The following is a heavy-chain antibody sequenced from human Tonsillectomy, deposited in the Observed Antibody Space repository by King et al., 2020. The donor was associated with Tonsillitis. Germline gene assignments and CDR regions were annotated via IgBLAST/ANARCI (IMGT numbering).Heavy chain of an antibody. CDR2: INYSGST. CDR1: GVSFSDFL. D-gene: IGHD2-2*01. Sequence: VQLQQWGAGLLKPSETLSLTCAVYGVSFSDFLWSWIRQPPGKGLEWIGEINYSGSTNYNPSLKSRVTISADTSKNQFSLKLNSVTAADTAVYYCARGSDCSSPSCYLDYWGQGRRVTVSS. J-gene: IGHJ4*02. V-gene: IGHV4-34*01. CDR3: ARGSDCSSPSCYLDY.